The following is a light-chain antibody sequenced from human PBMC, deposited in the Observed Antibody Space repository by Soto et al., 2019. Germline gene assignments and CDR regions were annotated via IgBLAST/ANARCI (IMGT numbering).Light chain of an antibody. J-gene: IGKJ1*01. CDR1: QGISSY. CDR3: QKYYSYPRT. V-gene: IGKV1-8*01. Sequence: AIRMPQSPSSLSAPTGSRFPLTGMASQGISSYLAWYQQKPGKAPKLLIYAASTLQSGVPSRFSGSGSETDFTLTISCLQSEDFATYYCQKYYSYPRTFGQGTKVDI. CDR2: AAS.